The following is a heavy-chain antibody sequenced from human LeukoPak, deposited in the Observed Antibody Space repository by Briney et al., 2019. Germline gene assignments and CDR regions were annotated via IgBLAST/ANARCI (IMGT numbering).Heavy chain of an antibody. CDR1: GGSISSSSYY. J-gene: IGHJ5*02. D-gene: IGHD6-19*01. Sequence: SETLSLTCTVSGGSISSSSYYWGWIRQPPGKGLEWIGEINHSGSTNYNPSLKSRVTISVDTSKNQFSLKLSSVTAADTAVYYCARSEEEAGTKFGDWFDPWGQGTLVTVSS. V-gene: IGHV4-39*07. CDR2: INHSGST. CDR3: ARSEEEAGTKFGDWFDP.